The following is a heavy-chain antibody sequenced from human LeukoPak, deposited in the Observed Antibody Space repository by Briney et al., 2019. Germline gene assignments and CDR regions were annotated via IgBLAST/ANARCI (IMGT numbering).Heavy chain of an antibody. J-gene: IGHJ4*02. CDR2: ISTNGGST. CDR1: GFTFSSYA. D-gene: IGHD3-22*01. V-gene: IGHV3-23*01. CDR3: SVMHRYYDGSGYWVQ. Sequence: GGSLRLSCAASGFTFSSYAMSWVRQAPGKGLEWVSGISTNGGSTSYAESVKGRFNISRDNPRNTLYMEMNSLRAEDTAVYYCSVMHRYYDGSGYWVQWGQGTLVTVSS.